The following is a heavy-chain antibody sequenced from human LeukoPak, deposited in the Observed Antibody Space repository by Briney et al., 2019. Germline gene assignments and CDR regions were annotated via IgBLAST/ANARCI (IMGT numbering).Heavy chain of an antibody. CDR1: GASLSNSY. Sequence: SETLSLTCTVSGASLSNSYWSWIRRPAGKGLEWIGRIYTSGSTNYNPSLKSRVTMSVDTSKNQFSLKLSSVTAADTAVYYCARWGQQSFDCWGQGTLVTVSA. CDR3: ARWGQQSFDC. J-gene: IGHJ4*02. D-gene: IGHD6-13*01. CDR2: IYTSGST. V-gene: IGHV4-4*07.